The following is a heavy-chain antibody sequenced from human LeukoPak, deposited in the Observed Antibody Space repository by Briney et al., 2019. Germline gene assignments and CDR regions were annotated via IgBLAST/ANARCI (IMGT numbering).Heavy chain of an antibody. CDR3: AREGPYGDYLNY. D-gene: IGHD4-17*01. CDR2: INQDGSET. J-gene: IGHJ4*02. V-gene: IGHV3-7*01. Sequence: PGGSLRLSCEASGFAFSNYWMSWVRQAPGKGLEWVANINQDGSETYYVDSVKGQFTISRDNAKNSLYLQMSGLRAEDTAVYSCAREGPYGDYLNYWGQGTLVTVSS. CDR1: GFAFSNYW.